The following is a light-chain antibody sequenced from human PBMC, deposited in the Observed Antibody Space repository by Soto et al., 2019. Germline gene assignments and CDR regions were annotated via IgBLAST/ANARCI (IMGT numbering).Light chain of an antibody. CDR3: QRHSNWRYT. CDR1: QSVSSF. J-gene: IGKJ2*01. V-gene: IGKV3-11*01. CDR2: DAS. Sequence: EIILTQSPATLSLSPGERATLSCRASQSVSSFLAWYQQKPGQPPRLLIYDASNRATGIPARFSGSGSGTDFTLTISSLEPEDFAVYYCQRHSNWRYTFGQGTKVDIK.